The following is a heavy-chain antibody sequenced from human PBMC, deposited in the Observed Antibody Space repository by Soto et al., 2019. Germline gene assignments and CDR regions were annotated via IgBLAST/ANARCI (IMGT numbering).Heavy chain of an antibody. J-gene: IGHJ4*02. CDR2: ISTDGSIT. CDR1: GLIFSNYK. CDR3: ARDTDGLHY. V-gene: IGHV3-74*01. Sequence: EVQLVESGGCLVQPGGSLRLSCAASGLIFSNYKMHWVRQAPGKGLVWVSRISTDGSITDYADSVKGRFTVSRDNAKNTLYLQMNSLRAEDTAVYYCARDTDGLHYWGQGTLVTVSS.